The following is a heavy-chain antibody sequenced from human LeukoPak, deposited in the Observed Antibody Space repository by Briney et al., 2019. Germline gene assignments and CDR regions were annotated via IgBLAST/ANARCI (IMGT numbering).Heavy chain of an antibody. CDR2: IDPSDSYT. CDR3: ARRLATVRSPFDF. D-gene: IGHD3-16*01. Sequence: PGESLKISCKGSGSTFTTYWISWARQMPGKGLEWMGMIDPSDSYTNYSPSFQGHVTISADKSISTAYLQWSSLQASDTAMDYCARRLATVRSPFDFWGQGTMVTVSS. J-gene: IGHJ3*01. CDR1: GSTFTTYW. V-gene: IGHV5-10-1*01.